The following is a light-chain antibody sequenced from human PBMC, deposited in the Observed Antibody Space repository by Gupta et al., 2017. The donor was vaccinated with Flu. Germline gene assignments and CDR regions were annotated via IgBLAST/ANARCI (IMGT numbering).Light chain of an antibody. CDR2: DAS. J-gene: IGKJ2*01. CDR1: QNVADNY. V-gene: IGKV3-20*01. Sequence: ESVLTQVPGTLSLSPGERATLSCRASQNVADNYLAWYQQRPGQPPRLLIYDASIRATGTPDRFSGSGSGTDFTLIINRVEPEDFAVYYCQHDGTPLNTFGQGTKLEIK. CDR3: QHDGTPLNT.